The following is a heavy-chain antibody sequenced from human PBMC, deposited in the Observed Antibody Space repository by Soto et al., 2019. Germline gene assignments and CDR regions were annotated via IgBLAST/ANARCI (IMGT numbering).Heavy chain of an antibody. CDR3: ARDRFPSKYSSGGNNWFDP. CDR2: INPNSGGT. V-gene: IGHV1-2*02. D-gene: IGHD6-19*01. J-gene: IGHJ5*02. Sequence: QVQLVQSGAEVKKPGASVKVSCKASGYTFTGYYMHWVRQAPGQGLEWMGWINPNSGGTNYAQKFQGRVTMTRDTSISTAYMELSRLRSDDTAVYYCARDRFPSKYSSGGNNWFDPWGQGTLVTVSS. CDR1: GYTFTGYY.